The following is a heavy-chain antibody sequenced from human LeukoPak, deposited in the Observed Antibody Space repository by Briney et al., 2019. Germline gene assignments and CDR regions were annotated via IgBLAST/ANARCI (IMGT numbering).Heavy chain of an antibody. CDR3: ATSSGYILTV. Sequence: SETLSLTCTVSGGSISSGGYYWSWIRQRPGKGLEWIGYIYYSGSTYYNPSLKSRVTISVDTSKNQFSLKLSSVTAADTAVYHCATSSGYILTVWGQGTMVTVSS. D-gene: IGHD3-22*01. CDR2: IYYSGST. V-gene: IGHV4-31*03. J-gene: IGHJ3*01. CDR1: GGSISSGGYY.